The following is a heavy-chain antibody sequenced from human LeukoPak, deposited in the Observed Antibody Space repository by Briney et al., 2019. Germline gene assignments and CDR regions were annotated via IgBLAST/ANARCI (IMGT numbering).Heavy chain of an antibody. CDR2: IRSKAYGGTT. V-gene: IGHV3-49*03. CDR1: GFTFGDYA. D-gene: IGHD2-21*02. CDR3: ARDPLAYCGGDCYLYFDY. Sequence: GGSLRLSCTASGFTFGDYAMSWFRQAPGKGLEWVGFIRSKAYGGTTEYAASVKGRFTISRDDSKNTLYLQMNSLRAEDTAVYYCARDPLAYCGGDCYLYFDYWGQGTLVTVSS. J-gene: IGHJ4*02.